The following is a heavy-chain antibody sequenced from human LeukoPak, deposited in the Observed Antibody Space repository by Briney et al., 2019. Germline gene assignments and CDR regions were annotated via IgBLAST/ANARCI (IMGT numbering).Heavy chain of an antibody. J-gene: IGHJ3*02. V-gene: IGHV4-61*02. CDR1: GGSISSGSYY. Sequence: SETLSLTCTVSGGSISSGSYYWSWFRQPAGKGLEWIGRICTSGSTNYNPSLKSRVTISVDTSKNQFSLKLSSVTAADTAVYYCARGEGGGAFDIWGQGTMVTVSS. D-gene: IGHD3-16*01. CDR3: ARGEGGGAFDI. CDR2: ICTSGST.